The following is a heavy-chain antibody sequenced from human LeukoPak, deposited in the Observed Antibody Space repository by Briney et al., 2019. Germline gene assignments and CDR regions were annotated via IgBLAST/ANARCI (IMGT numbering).Heavy chain of an antibody. V-gene: IGHV4-61*02. CDR2: IYTSGST. CDR3: ARVTGGYYYYYYYMDV. Sequence: PSQTLSLTCTVSGGSISSGSYYWSWIRQPAGKGLEWIGRIYTSGSTNYNPSLKSRVTMSVDTSKNQFSLKLSSVTAADTAVYYCARVTGGYYYYYYYMDVWGKGTTVTVSS. J-gene: IGHJ6*03. D-gene: IGHD2-15*01. CDR1: GGSISSGSYY.